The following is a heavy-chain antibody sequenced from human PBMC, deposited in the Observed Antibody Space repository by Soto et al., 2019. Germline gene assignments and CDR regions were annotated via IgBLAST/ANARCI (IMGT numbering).Heavy chain of an antibody. V-gene: IGHV3-7*04. CDR2: IKEDGSEK. CDR1: GFTFSSYW. D-gene: IGHD2-15*01. Sequence: PGGSLRLSCAASGFTFSSYWMSWVRQAPGKGPEWVANIKEDGSEKYYVDSVTGRFTISRDDAKNSLYLQMNSLRAEDTAVYYCARDHLGYCSGGSCPWAEYFDCWGQGTLVTVSS. CDR3: ARDHLGYCSGGSCPWAEYFDC. J-gene: IGHJ4*02.